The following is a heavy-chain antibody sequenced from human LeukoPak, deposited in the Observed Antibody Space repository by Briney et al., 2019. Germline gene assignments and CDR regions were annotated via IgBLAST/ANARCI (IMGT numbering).Heavy chain of an antibody. CDR2: IDLKRGGA. J-gene: IGHJ4*02. CDR1: GYTFTDFW. CDR3: ARDFPHQLFDF. D-gene: IGHD1-1*01. V-gene: IGHV1-2*02. Sequence: GASVKVSCKASGYTFTDFWIHWVRQAPGQGLEGMGWIDLKRGGATSAQRFQGRLTLTRDASINTAYLELTDLTPADTAVYFCARDFPHQLFDFWGQGTLVTVSS.